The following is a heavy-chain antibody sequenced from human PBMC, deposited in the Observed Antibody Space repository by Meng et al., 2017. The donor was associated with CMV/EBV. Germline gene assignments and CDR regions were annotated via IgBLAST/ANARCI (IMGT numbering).Heavy chain of an antibody. CDR2: IYHSGST. D-gene: IGHD1-26*01. CDR1: GYSINSGYY. Sequence: SETLSLTCTVSGYSINSGYYWGWIRQPPGKGLEWIGSIYHSGSTYYNPSLKSRVTISVDTSKNQFSLKLSSVTAADTAVYYCAREGIVGFIWGQGTMVTVSS. CDR3: AREGIVGFI. V-gene: IGHV4-38-2*02. J-gene: IGHJ3*02.